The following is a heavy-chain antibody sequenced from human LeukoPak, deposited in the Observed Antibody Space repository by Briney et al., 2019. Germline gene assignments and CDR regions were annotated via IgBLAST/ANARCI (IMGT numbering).Heavy chain of an antibody. V-gene: IGHV1-18*01. D-gene: IGHD2/OR15-2a*01. Sequence: ASVKVSCKASGDAFTSHGINWLRQAPGQGPEWMGWRSTYNDNTNYAQKFQGRVTMTTDTSTSTASMELRSLRSDDTAVYFCARSRNWNYAMDVWGQRTTVTVSS. CDR1: GDAFTSHG. CDR2: RSTYNDNT. CDR3: ARSRNWNYAMDV. J-gene: IGHJ6*02.